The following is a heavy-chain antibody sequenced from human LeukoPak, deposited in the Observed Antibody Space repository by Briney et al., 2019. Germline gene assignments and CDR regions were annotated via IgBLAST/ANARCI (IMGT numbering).Heavy chain of an antibody. D-gene: IGHD3-3*01. Sequence: SETLSLTCAVYGGSFSGYYWSWIRQPPGKGLEWIGEINHSGSTNYNPSLKSRVTISVDTSKNQFSLKLSSVTAADTAVYYCARDFRRPLEWLLCYDYWGQGTLVTVSS. CDR3: ARDFRRPLEWLLCYDY. CDR1: GGSFSGYY. J-gene: IGHJ4*02. CDR2: INHSGST. V-gene: IGHV4-34*01.